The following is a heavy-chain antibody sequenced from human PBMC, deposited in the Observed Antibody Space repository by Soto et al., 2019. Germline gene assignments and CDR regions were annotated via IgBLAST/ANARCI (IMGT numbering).Heavy chain of an antibody. V-gene: IGHV1-18*01. CDR1: GYTFTSYG. D-gene: IGHD2-2*02. J-gene: IGHJ6*03. Sequence: GASVKVSCKASGYTFTSYGISWVRQAPGQGLEWMGWISAYNGNTNYAQKLQGRVTMTTDTSTSTAYMELRSLRSDDTAVYYCARGGCSSTSCYMDYYYYMDVWGKGTTVTVS. CDR2: ISAYNGNT. CDR3: ARGGCSSTSCYMDYYYYMDV.